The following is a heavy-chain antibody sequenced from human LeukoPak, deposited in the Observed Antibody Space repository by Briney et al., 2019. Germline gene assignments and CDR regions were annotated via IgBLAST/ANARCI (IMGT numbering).Heavy chain of an antibody. CDR3: AKDTISYYGSGTYYNGGPRFDP. D-gene: IGHD3-10*01. CDR1: GFTFSTYA. Sequence: PGGSLRLSCAASGFTFSTYAMAWLRQAPGKGLEWVSHIIGSGDSTSYADSVKGRFTISRDNPKNTLYLQMNSLRVEDTAVYYCAKDTISYYGSGTYYNGGPRFDPWGQGTLVTVSS. CDR2: IIGSGDST. V-gene: IGHV3-23*01. J-gene: IGHJ5*02.